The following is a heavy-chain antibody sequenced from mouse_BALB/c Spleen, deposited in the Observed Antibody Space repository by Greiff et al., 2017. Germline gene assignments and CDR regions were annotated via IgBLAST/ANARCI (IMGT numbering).Heavy chain of an antibody. CDR1: GFSFTSYG. CDR2: IWSGGST. Sequence: VQLQQSGPGLVQPSQSLSITCTVSGFSFTSYGVHWVRQSPGKGLEWLGVIWSGGSTDYNAAFISRLSISTDNSKSHIFFKMNSLQANDTAIDCCARRGLGRYAMDYWGQGTSVTVSS. J-gene: IGHJ4*01. D-gene: IGHD4-1*01. CDR3: ARRGLGRYAMDY. V-gene: IGHV2-2*02.